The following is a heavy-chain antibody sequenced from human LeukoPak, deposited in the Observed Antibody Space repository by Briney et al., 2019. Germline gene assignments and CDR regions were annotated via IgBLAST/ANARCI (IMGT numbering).Heavy chain of an antibody. CDR3: ARLIIVATNFDY. V-gene: IGHV3-21*05. CDR1: GFTFSSYE. D-gene: IGHD3-16*01. Sequence: GGSLRLSCAASGFTFSSYEMNWVRQAPGKGLEWVSYISSSSSYTNYADSVKGRFTISRDNAKNSLYLQMNSLRAEDTAVYYCARLIIVATNFDYWGQGTLVTVSS. J-gene: IGHJ4*02. CDR2: ISSSSSYT.